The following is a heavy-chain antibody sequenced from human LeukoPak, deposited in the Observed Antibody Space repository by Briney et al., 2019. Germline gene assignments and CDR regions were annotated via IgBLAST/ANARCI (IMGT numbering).Heavy chain of an antibody. CDR3: ARGLPPVMKYYFDY. V-gene: IGHV3-33*01. Sequence: PGGSLRLSCAASGFTFNSYGMHWVRQAPGKGLEWVAVMWYDGSNKYYADSVKGRFTISRDDSKNTLYLQMISLRAEDTAMYYCARGLPPVMKYYFDYWGQGTLVTVSS. D-gene: IGHD4-11*01. J-gene: IGHJ4*02. CDR2: MWYDGSNK. CDR1: GFTFNSYG.